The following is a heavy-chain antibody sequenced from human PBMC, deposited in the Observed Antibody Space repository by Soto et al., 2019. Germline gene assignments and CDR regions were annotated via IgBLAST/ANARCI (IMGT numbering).Heavy chain of an antibody. V-gene: IGHV3-48*02. J-gene: IGHJ6*02. CDR1: GFTFSLYS. Sequence: EVQLVESGGGLVQPGGSLRLSCAASGFTFSLYSMSWVRQAPGKGLEWVSYISRSSTGIHYADSVKGRFTISRDDATNSMPLQMNSLRDGDTDVYYCARAVTWGLDVWGQGTTVSISS. CDR2: ISRSSTGI. D-gene: IGHD3-10*01. CDR3: ARAVTWGLDV.